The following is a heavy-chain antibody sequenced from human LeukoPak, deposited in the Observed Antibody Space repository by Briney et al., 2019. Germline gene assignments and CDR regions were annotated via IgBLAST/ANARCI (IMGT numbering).Heavy chain of an antibody. CDR3: ARHDYGDYAGRLFDY. CDR2: IYYSGST. V-gene: IGHV4-39*01. J-gene: IGHJ4*02. CDR1: GGSISSSSYY. D-gene: IGHD4-17*01. Sequence: SETLSLTXTVSGGSISSSSYYWGWIRQPPGKGLEWIGSIYYSGSTYYNPSLKSRVTISVDTSKNQFSLKLSSVTAADTAVYYCARHDYGDYAGRLFDYWGQGTLVTVSS.